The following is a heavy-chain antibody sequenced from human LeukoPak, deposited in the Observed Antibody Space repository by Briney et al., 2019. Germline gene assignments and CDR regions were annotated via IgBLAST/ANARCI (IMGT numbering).Heavy chain of an antibody. CDR3: AKDRGLYCSSTSCLDAFDI. Sequence: GGSLRLSCAASGFTFSSYAMHWVRQAPGKGLEWVAVMSYDGSNKYYADSVKGRFTISRDNSKNTLYLQMNSLRAEDTAVYYCAKDRGLYCSSTSCLDAFDIWGQGTMVTVSS. CDR1: GFTFSSYA. CDR2: MSYDGSNK. D-gene: IGHD2-2*01. J-gene: IGHJ3*02. V-gene: IGHV3-30-3*01.